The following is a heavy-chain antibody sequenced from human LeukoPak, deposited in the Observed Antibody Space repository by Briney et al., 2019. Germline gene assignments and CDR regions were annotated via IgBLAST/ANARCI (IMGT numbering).Heavy chain of an antibody. CDR1: GGSISSYY. J-gene: IGHJ6*02. CDR2: IYYSGST. CDR3: AREEKRTMVRGVIIPSGYYYGMDV. D-gene: IGHD3-10*01. V-gene: IGHV4-39*01. Sequence: PSETLSLTCTVSGGSISSYYWGWIRQPPGKGLEWIGSIYYSGSTYYNPSLKSRVTISVDTSKNQFSLKLSSVTAADTAVYYCAREEKRTMVRGVIIPSGYYYGMDVWGQGTTVTVSS.